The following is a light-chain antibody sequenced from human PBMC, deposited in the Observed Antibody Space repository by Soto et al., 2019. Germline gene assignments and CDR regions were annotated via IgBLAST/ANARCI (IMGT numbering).Light chain of an antibody. Sequence: PGERATLSCRASQSVSSSYLAWYQQKPGQAPRLLISGASSRATGIPDRFTGSGSGTDFTLTISRLEPEDFAVYYCQQYGSSPRTFGQGTKVDI. J-gene: IGKJ1*01. CDR3: QQYGSSPRT. CDR2: GAS. V-gene: IGKV3-20*01. CDR1: QSVSSSY.